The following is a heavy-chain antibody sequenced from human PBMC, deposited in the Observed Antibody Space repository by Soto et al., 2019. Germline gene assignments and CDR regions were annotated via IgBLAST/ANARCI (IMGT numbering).Heavy chain of an antibody. J-gene: IGHJ5*02. CDR1: GFTFRSFT. D-gene: IGHD6-25*01. Sequence: EVQLVESGGGLVKPGGSLRLSCAASGFTFRSFTMNWVRQAPGKGLEWVSTISSNSAYIYYTDALRGRFTISRDNAKNSLHLQMNSLRAADTAVYYCTRDASRDSGARGWFGPWGPGTLVTVSS. CDR2: ISSNSAYI. CDR3: TRDASRDSGARGWFGP. V-gene: IGHV3-21*02.